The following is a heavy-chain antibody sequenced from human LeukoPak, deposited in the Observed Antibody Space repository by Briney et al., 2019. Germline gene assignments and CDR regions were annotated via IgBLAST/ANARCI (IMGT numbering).Heavy chain of an antibody. CDR3: VKDGLVISISVYYFDY. CDR2: ISSNGGST. D-gene: IGHD3/OR15-3a*01. Sequence: PGGSLILSCSASGFTFSSYAMHWVRQAPGKGLEYVSAISSNGGSTYYADSVKGRFTISRDNSKNTLYLQMSSLRAEDTAVYYCVKDGLVISISVYYFDYWGQGTLVTVSS. V-gene: IGHV3-64D*06. J-gene: IGHJ4*02. CDR1: GFTFSSYA.